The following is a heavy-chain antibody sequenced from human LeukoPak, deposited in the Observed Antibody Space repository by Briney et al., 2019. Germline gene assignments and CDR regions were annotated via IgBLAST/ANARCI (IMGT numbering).Heavy chain of an antibody. V-gene: IGHV4-34*01. D-gene: IGHD6-13*01. CDR2: ISHSGST. CDR3: ARGEAAAVSSTNTYYYYMDV. J-gene: IGHJ6*03. Sequence: PSETLSLTCAVYGGSFSGYYWSWIRQPPGKGLEWIGEISHSGSTNCNPSLKSRVTISVDTSKNQFSLKLSSVTAADTAVYYCARGEAAAVSSTNTYYYYMDVWGKGTTVTVSS. CDR1: GGSFSGYY.